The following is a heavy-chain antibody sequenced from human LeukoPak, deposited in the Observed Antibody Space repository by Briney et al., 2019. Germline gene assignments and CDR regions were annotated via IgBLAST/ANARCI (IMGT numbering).Heavy chain of an antibody. CDR2: IYYSGST. Sequence: SETLSLTCTVSGGSISTTGYYWAWIRQPPGKGLEWIASIYYSGSTYYNSSLKSRVTITVDTSRNQFSLKLSSVTAADTALYYCASDKGYSNNYFDYWGQGTLVTVSS. CDR3: ASDKGYSNNYFDY. V-gene: IGHV4-39*01. D-gene: IGHD6-13*01. J-gene: IGHJ4*01. CDR1: GGSISTTGYY.